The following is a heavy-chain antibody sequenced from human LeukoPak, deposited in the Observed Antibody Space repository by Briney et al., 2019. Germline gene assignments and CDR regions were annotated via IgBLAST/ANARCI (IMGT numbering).Heavy chain of an antibody. CDR1: GFTFDAYV. J-gene: IGHJ4*02. CDR3: AKGGGSGSYFADY. D-gene: IGHD3-10*01. V-gene: IGHV3-43*02. Sequence: GGSLRLSCAASGFTFDAYVMHWVRQAPGRGLEWVSLISGFGDSKYHTDSVKGRFTISRDNSKNTLYLQMNSLRAEDTAVYYCAKGGGSGSYFADYWGQGTLVTVSS. CDR2: ISGFGDSK.